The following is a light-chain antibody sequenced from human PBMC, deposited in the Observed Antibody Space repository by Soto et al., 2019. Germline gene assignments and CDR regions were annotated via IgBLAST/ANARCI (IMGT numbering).Light chain of an antibody. V-gene: IGLV2-14*03. CDR2: HVT. Sequence: QSALTQPPSVSGSLGQSITISCSGTSSDVGAYNYVSWYQHYPGKAPKLMIYHVTDRPSGVSNRFSGSKSGNTASLTISGLQAEDEADYYCCSYTTSNTFVFGTGTQLTVL. CDR3: CSYTTSNTFV. J-gene: IGLJ1*01. CDR1: SSDVGAYNY.